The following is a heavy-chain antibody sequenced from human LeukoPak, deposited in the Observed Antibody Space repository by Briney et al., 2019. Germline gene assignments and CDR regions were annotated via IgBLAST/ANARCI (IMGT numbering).Heavy chain of an antibody. CDR1: GGTFSSYA. CDR3: ARVKSTELQENWFDP. CDR2: IIPIFGTA. D-gene: IGHD2-15*01. Sequence: GASVKVSCKASGGTFSSYAISWVRQAPGQGLEWMGGIIPIFGTANYAQKFQGRVTITADESTSTAYMELSSLRSEDTAVYYCARVKSTELQENWFDPWGQGTLATVSS. J-gene: IGHJ5*02. V-gene: IGHV1-69*13.